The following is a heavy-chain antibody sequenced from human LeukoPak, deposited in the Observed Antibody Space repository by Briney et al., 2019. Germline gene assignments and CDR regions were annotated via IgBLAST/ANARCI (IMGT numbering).Heavy chain of an antibody. CDR2: ISGDSDNK. J-gene: IGHJ4*02. D-gene: IGHD3-10*01. Sequence: PGGSLRLSCAASGFNVAAYAMYWVRQPPGKSLEWVSLISGDSDNKYSAASVKGRFTISRDNSKNSLFLQMNSLTTEDTALYYCAIAYESGSFYRASAYWGQGALVTVSS. CDR1: GFNVAAYA. CDR3: AIAYESGSFYRASAY. V-gene: IGHV3-43*02.